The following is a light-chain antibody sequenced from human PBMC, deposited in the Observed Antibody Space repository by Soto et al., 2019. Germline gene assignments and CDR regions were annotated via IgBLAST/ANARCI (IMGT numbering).Light chain of an antibody. CDR2: EVS. J-gene: IGLJ1*01. CDR1: SSDVGSYNR. Sequence: QSALTQPASVSGSPGQSITISCTGTSSDVGSYNRVSWYQQHPGEAPKLVIYEVSNRPSGVSNRLSGSKSGNTASLTISGLQAEDEADYYCCSFTTSSTYVFGSGTKVTVL. V-gene: IGLV2-14*01. CDR3: CSFTTSSTYV.